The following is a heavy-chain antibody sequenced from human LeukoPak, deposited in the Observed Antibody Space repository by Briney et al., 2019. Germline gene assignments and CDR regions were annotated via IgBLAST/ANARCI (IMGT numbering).Heavy chain of an antibody. V-gene: IGHV1-18*01. CDR2: ISAYNGNT. Sequence: ASVKVSCKASGYTGSSYGISWGRQAPGQGLEWMGWISAYNGNTNSAQKLQGRVTMTTDTSTNTAYMELRSLRSDDTAVYYCARDYYYDSSGYSDNFDYWGQGTLVTVSS. CDR3: ARDYYYDSSGYSDNFDY. D-gene: IGHD3-22*01. J-gene: IGHJ4*02. CDR1: GYTGSSYG.